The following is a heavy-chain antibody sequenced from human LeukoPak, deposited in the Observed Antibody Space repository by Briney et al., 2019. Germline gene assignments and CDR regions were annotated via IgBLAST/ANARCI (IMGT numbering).Heavy chain of an antibody. CDR2: INPNSGGT. D-gene: IGHD2-8*02. Sequence: GASVKVSCKASGYTFTGYYIHWVRQAPGQGLEWMGWINPNSGGTNYAQRFQGRVTMTRDTSISTAYIELSRLTSDDTAVFYCASLLVRAGFDYWGQGTLVTVSS. J-gene: IGHJ4*02. V-gene: IGHV1-2*02. CDR3: ASLLVRAGFDY. CDR1: GYTFTGYY.